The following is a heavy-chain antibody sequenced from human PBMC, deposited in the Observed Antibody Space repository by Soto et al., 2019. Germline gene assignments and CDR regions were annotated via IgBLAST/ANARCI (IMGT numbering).Heavy chain of an antibody. CDR3: ARVGYCSSTSCYWHYYFDY. Sequence: RRLSCAASGFTFSRYWMSWVRQAPGKGLEWVANIKQDGSEKYYVDSVKGRFTISRDNADNSLYLQMNSLRAEDTALYYCARVGYCSSTSCYWHYYFDYWGQGALVTV. D-gene: IGHD2-2*01. CDR1: GFTFSRYW. J-gene: IGHJ4*02. V-gene: IGHV3-7*03. CDR2: IKQDGSEK.